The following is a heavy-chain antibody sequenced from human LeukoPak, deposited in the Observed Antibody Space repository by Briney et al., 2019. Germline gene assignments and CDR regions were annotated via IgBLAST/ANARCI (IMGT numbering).Heavy chain of an antibody. Sequence: SETLSLTCAVYSGSLSGYSWSWIRKPPGKGLEWIGEINHRGNIICNPSLESRVTISLDPSKNQFSLRLTSMTAADTAVYYCARGQWLDNHWGQGTLVTVSS. J-gene: IGHJ5*02. CDR3: ARGQWLDNH. CDR1: SGSLSGYS. D-gene: IGHD6-19*01. CDR2: INHRGNI. V-gene: IGHV4-34*01.